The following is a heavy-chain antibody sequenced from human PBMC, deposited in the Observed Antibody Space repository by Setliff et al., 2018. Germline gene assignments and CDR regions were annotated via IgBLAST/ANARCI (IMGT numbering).Heavy chain of an antibody. Sequence: SETLSLTCIVSGASISSDGYYWSWIRQHSGKGLEWIGYIYYSGSTCYNPSLKSRVTISLDTSKNQFSLELSSVTAADTAVYYCARSRTIAVKGGVFAVWGRGTLVTVSS. V-gene: IGHV4-31*03. J-gene: IGHJ2*01. D-gene: IGHD6-19*01. CDR3: ARSRTIAVKGGVFAV. CDR2: IYYSGST. CDR1: GASISSDGYY.